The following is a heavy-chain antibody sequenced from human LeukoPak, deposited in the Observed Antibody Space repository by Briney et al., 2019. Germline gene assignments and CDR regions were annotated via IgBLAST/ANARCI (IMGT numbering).Heavy chain of an antibody. CDR3: ARGYYYDSSAQSFDY. CDR2: IIPIFGTA. D-gene: IGHD3-22*01. CDR1: GNSISKFA. V-gene: IGHV1-69*13. J-gene: IGHJ4*02. Sequence: SVKVSCKASGNSISKFAVSWVRQAPGQGLKWMGGIIPIFGTANYAQKFQGRVTITADESTSTAYMELSSLRSEDTAVYYCARGYYYDSSAQSFDYWGQGTLVTVSS.